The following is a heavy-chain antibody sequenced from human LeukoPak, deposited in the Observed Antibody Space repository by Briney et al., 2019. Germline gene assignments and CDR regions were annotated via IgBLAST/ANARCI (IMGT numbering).Heavy chain of an antibody. CDR2: ISSSSSYI. D-gene: IGHD4-11*01. J-gene: IGHJ5*02. Sequence: PGGSLRLSCAASGFTFSSYGTHWVRQAPGKGLEWVSSISSSSSYIYYADSVKGRFTISRDNAKNSLYLQMNSLRAEDTAVYYCARDRLTTVTSWFDPWGQGTLVTVSS. V-gene: IGHV3-21*01. CDR1: GFTFSSYG. CDR3: ARDRLTTVTSWFDP.